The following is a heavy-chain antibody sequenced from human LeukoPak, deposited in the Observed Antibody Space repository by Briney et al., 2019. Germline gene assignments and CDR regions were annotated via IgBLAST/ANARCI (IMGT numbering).Heavy chain of an antibody. V-gene: IGHV1-69*05. D-gene: IGHD6-6*01. CDR2: IIPIFGTA. J-gene: IGHJ6*03. CDR3: ARGIAARPTKNFYYYYYMDV. CDR1: GGTFSSYA. Sequence: ASVKVSCKASGGTFSSYAISWVRQAPGQGLEWMGGIIPIFGTANYAQKFQGRVTITTDESTGTAYMELSSLRSEDTAVYYCARGIAARPTKNFYYYYYMDVWGKGTTVTVSS.